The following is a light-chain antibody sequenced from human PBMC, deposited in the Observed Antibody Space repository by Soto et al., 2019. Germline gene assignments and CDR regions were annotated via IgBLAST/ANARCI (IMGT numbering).Light chain of an antibody. CDR1: QTLLHSNGKSY. CDR2: EVS. J-gene: IGKJ4*01. V-gene: IGKV2D-29*01. CDR3: LQNLHFPLT. Sequence: EIVMTQTPLSLSVTPGQSASISCRSSQTLLHSNGKSYLYWYLQKAGQAPQLLIYEVSKRFSGVPDRFSGSGAGTDFTLKISRVEAEDVGVYYCLQNLHFPLTFGGGTKVEIK.